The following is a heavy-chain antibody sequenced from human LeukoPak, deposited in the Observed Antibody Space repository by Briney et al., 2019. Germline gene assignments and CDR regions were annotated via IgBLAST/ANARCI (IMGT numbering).Heavy chain of an antibody. D-gene: IGHD3-10*01. CDR2: IKQEGSHK. CDR3: ARVPARDLYYYGSGIYYYYYLDV. J-gene: IGHJ6*03. CDR1: GFTFSSYW. Sequence: GGSLRLSCAASGFTFSSYWMSWVRQAPGKGLGGVANIKQEGSHKYDVDSVKGRFTTSRDNAKNSLYLQRNSLRAEDTAVYYCARVPARDLYYYGSGIYYYYYLDVWGKGTTVTVSS. V-gene: IGHV3-7*01.